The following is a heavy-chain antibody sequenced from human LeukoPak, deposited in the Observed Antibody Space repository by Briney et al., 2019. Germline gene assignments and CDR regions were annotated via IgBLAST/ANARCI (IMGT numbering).Heavy chain of an antibody. V-gene: IGHV3-21*01. J-gene: IGHJ6*04. CDR1: GSTFSSYS. CDR3: ALDPLVVPDDYYYYGMDV. D-gene: IGHD2-2*01. Sequence: PGGSLRLSCAASGSTFSSYSMNWVRQAPGKGLEWVSSISSSSSYIYYADSVKGRFTISRDNAKNSLYLQMNSLRAEDTAVYYCALDPLVVPDDYYYYGMDVWGKGTTVTVSS. CDR2: ISSSSSYI.